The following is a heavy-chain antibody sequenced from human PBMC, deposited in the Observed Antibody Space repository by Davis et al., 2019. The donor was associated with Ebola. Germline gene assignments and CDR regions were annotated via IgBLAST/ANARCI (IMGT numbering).Heavy chain of an antibody. D-gene: IGHD2-15*01. CDR3: ARGQGWLQH. J-gene: IGHJ1*01. CDR2: ISWNSGSI. Sequence: SLKISCAASGFTFDDYAMHWVRQAPGEGLEWVSGISWNSGSIGYADSVKGRFTISRDNAKNTLYLQMNSLRAEDTAVYYCARGQGWLQHWGQGTLVTVSS. CDR1: GFTFDDYA. V-gene: IGHV3-9*01.